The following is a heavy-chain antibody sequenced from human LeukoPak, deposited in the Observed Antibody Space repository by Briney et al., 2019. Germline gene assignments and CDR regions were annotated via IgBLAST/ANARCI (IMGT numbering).Heavy chain of an antibody. V-gene: IGHV3-48*04. J-gene: IGHJ4*02. D-gene: IGHD1-26*01. Sequence: PGGSLGLSCAASGFTFSSYSMNWVRQAPGKGLEWVSYISSSSSTIYYADSVKGRFTISRDNAKNSLYLQMNSLRAEDTAVYYCARDRAIIVGATIVDYWGQGTLVTVSS. CDR1: GFTFSSYS. CDR2: ISSSSSTI. CDR3: ARDRAIIVGATIVDY.